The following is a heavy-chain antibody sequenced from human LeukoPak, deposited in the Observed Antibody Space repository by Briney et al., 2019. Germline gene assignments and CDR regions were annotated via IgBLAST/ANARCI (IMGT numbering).Heavy chain of an antibody. CDR3: ARGGGSVFFDY. CDR2: ISSSAAST. J-gene: IGHJ4*02. V-gene: IGHV3-23*01. Sequence: ESGGSLRLPCEASGFTFSSYALTWVRQAPGKGLEWVSTISSSAASTFYADSVKGRFTISRQNSKNTLYLQMNSLRAEDTAVYYCARGGGSVFFDYWGQGTLVTVSS. D-gene: IGHD1-26*01. CDR1: GFTFSSYA.